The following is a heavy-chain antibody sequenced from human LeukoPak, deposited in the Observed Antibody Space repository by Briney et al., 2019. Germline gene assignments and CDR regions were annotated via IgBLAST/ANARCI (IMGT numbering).Heavy chain of an antibody. D-gene: IGHD5-18*01. CDR2: ISYDGNNK. Sequence: GSLRLSCAASGFSFSSFAIYWVRQAPGKGLEWVTIISYDGNNKYYAESVKGRFSISRDNSKNTLYLQMNSLRAEDTAVYYCAKARYSANYFDYWGQGTLVTVSS. CDR3: AKARYSANYFDY. V-gene: IGHV3-30-3*01. J-gene: IGHJ4*02. CDR1: GFSFSSFA.